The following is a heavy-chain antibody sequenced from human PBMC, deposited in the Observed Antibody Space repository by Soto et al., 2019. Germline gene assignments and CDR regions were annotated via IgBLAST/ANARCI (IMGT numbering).Heavy chain of an antibody. CDR1: GGSFSGYY. V-gene: IGHV4-34*01. J-gene: IGHJ5*02. D-gene: IGHD3-10*01. CDR2: INHSGST. CDR3: LSPDYYGSGSYYNDWFDP. Sequence: SETLSLTCAVYGGSFSGYYWSWIRQPPGKGLEWIGEINHSGSTNYNPSLKSRVTISVDTSKNQFSLKLSSVTAADTAVYYCLSPDYYGSGSYYNDWFDPWGQGTLVTVSS.